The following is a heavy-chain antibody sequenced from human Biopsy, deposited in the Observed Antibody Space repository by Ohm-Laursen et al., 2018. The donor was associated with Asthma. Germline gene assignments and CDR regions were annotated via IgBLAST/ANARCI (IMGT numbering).Heavy chain of an antibody. CDR3: ARDPSYFDPSVEGWHL. V-gene: IGHV1-69*13. CDR2: IIPISLTP. CDR1: RDIFRSYG. Sequence: GPSVKVSCKGSRDIFRSYGFSWVRQAPGQGLEWMGGIIPISLTPSYARRFRGRVTISADEYTRTAYMELSSLRSEDTAVYYCARDPSYFDPSVEGWHLWGQGTMVTVSS. D-gene: IGHD3-22*01. J-gene: IGHJ3*01.